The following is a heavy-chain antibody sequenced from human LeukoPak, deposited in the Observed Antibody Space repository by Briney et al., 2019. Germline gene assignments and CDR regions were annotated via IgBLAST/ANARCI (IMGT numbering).Heavy chain of an antibody. CDR2: FSGSGGST. D-gene: IGHD3-10*01. V-gene: IGHV3-23*01. J-gene: IGHJ4*02. CDR3: VRGGFSLDY. CDR1: GFTFSSYA. Sequence: GGSLRLSCAASGFTFSSYAMSWVRQAPGKGLEWVSGFSGSGGSTYYADSLKGRFTISRDNSKSTLYLQMNSPRAEDTAVYYCVRGGFSLDYWGQGTLVTVSS.